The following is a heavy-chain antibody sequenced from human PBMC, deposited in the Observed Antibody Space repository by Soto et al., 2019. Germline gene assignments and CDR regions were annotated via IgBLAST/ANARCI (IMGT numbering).Heavy chain of an antibody. CDR1: GGSFSGYY. CDR3: ARGPTRRSYYYDSSGPFDP. J-gene: IGHJ5*02. Sequence: SETLSLTCAVYGGSFSGYYWSWIRQPPGKGLEWIGEINHSGSTNYNPSLKSRVTISEDTSKNQFSLKLSSVTAADTAVYYCARGPTRRSYYYDSSGPFDPWGQGTLVTVSS. V-gene: IGHV4-34*01. D-gene: IGHD3-22*01. CDR2: INHSGST.